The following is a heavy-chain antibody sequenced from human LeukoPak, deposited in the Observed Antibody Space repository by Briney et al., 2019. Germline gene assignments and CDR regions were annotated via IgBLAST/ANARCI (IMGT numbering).Heavy chain of an antibody. J-gene: IGHJ5*02. CDR3: ARDSGTTGEVKFDP. CDR2: IYFSGST. D-gene: IGHD3-10*01. Sequence: SETLSLTCTVSGGSITSYYWSWIRQPAGKGLEWIGRIYFSGSTDYNPSLKSRVTMSVDSSKTQFSLKLSSVTAADTAIYYCARDSGTTGEVKFDPWGQGTLVTASS. V-gene: IGHV4-4*07. CDR1: GGSITSYY.